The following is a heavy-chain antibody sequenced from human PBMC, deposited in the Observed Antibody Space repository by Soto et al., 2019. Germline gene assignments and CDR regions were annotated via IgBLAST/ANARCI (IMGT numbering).Heavy chain of an antibody. CDR3: AFGDFDLFDY. CDR2: ISSSSSTI. Sequence: RQAPGKGLEWVSYISSSSSTIYYADSVKGRFTISRDNAKNSLYLQMNSLRDEDTAVYYCAFGDFDLFDYWGQGTLVTVSS. D-gene: IGHD3-3*01. J-gene: IGHJ4*02. V-gene: IGHV3-48*02.